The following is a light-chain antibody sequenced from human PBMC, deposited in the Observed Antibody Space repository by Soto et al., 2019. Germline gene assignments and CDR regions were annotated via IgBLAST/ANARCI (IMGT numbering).Light chain of an antibody. CDR1: SGSIANNH. J-gene: IGLJ2*01. CDR2: EDN. CDR3: QSYDSNNHVV. V-gene: IGLV6-57*01. Sequence: NFMLTQPHSVSESPGKTVTISCTRSSGSIANNHVQWYQQRPGSSPTTVIYEDNQRPSGVPDRFSGSIDSSSNSASLTISGLKTEDEADYYCQSYDSNNHVVFGGGTQLTVL.